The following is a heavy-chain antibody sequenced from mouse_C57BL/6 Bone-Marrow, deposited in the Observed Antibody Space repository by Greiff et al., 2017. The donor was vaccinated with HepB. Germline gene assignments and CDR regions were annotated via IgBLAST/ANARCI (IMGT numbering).Heavy chain of an antibody. J-gene: IGHJ2*01. CDR3: ARSEDLLWFRYFDY. Sequence: QVQLQQPGAELVRPGTSVKLSCKASGYTFTSYWMHWVKQRPGQGLEWIGVIDPSDSYTNYNQKFKGKATLTVDTSSSTAYMQLSSLTSEDSAVYYCARSEDLLWFRYFDYWGQGTTLTVSS. D-gene: IGHD2-2*01. V-gene: IGHV1-59*01. CDR1: GYTFTSYW. CDR2: IDPSDSYT.